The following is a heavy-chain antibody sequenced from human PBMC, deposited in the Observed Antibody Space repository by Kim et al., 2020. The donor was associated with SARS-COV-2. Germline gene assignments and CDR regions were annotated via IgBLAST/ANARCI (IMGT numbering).Heavy chain of an antibody. D-gene: IGHD6-19*01. CDR3: AKIAVAEAFDP. Sequence: TYDADSVKGRFTISRDNSKNTLYLQMNSLRAEDTAVYYCAKIAVAEAFDPWGQGTLVTVSS. J-gene: IGHJ5*02. CDR2: T. V-gene: IGHV3-23*01.